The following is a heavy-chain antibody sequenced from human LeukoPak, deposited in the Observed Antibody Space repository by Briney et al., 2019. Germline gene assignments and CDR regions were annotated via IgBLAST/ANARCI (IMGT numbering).Heavy chain of an antibody. Sequence: PSETLSLTCTVSGGSISSYYWSWIRQPPGKGLEWIGYIYYSGSTNYNPSLKSRVTISVDTSKNQFSLKLSSVTAADTAVYYCASGYCSGGSCSPYYFDYWGQGTLVTVSS. CDR3: ASGYCSGGSCSPYYFDY. J-gene: IGHJ4*02. CDR1: GGSISSYY. CDR2: IYYSGST. D-gene: IGHD2-15*01. V-gene: IGHV4-59*01.